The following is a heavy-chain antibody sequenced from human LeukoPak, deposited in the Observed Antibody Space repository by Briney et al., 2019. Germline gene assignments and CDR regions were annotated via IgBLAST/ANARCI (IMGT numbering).Heavy chain of an antibody. V-gene: IGHV1-69*04. Sequence: SVTVSCKASGGTFSSYAISWVRQAPGQGLEWMGRIIPILGIANYAQKFQGRVTITADKSTSTAYMELSSLRSEDTAVYYCARASGVMSPKPFDYWGQGTLVTVSS. J-gene: IGHJ4*02. CDR1: GGTFSSYA. CDR3: ARASGVMSPKPFDY. D-gene: IGHD3-16*01. CDR2: IIPILGIA.